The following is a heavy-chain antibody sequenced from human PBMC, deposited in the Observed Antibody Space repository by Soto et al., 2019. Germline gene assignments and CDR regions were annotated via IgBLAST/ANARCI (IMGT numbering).Heavy chain of an antibody. Sequence: SETQSLTCPVSGGSISSYYWNWIRQPPGKGLEWIGYIYSSGSTNYNPSLKSRLTMSVDTSKNQFSLNLTSVTAADTAVYYCARFGSIAVTRFDYWGQGVLVTVSS. J-gene: IGHJ4*02. CDR1: GGSISSYY. D-gene: IGHD6-19*01. CDR2: IYSSGST. CDR3: ARFGSIAVTRFDY. V-gene: IGHV4-59*08.